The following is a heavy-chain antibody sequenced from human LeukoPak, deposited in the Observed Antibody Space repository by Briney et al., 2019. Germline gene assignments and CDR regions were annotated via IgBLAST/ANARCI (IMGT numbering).Heavy chain of an antibody. CDR3: AKGSVAGTADLDY. D-gene: IGHD6-19*01. CDR2: ISWNSGSI. CDR1: GFTFEDYA. V-gene: IGHV3-9*01. Sequence: AGGSLRLSCAASGFTFEDYAMHWVRQAPGKGLEWVSGISWNSGSIGYADSVKGRFTISRDDAKNSLYLQMNSLRSEDTALYYCAKGSVAGTADLDYRGQGTLVTVSS. J-gene: IGHJ4*02.